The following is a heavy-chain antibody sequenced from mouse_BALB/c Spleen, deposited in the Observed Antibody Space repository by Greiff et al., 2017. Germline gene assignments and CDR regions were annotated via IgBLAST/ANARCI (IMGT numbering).Heavy chain of an antibody. CDR3: ARRGGSHYYAMDY. Sequence: EVHLVESGGGLVKPGGSLKLSCAASGFTFSSYAMSWVRQTPEKRLEWVASISSGGSTYYPDSVKGRFTISRDNARNILYLQMSSLRSEDTAMYYCARRGGSHYYAMDYWGQGTSVTVSS. V-gene: IGHV5-6-5*01. J-gene: IGHJ4*01. D-gene: IGHD1-1*01. CDR2: ISSGGST. CDR1: GFTFSSYA.